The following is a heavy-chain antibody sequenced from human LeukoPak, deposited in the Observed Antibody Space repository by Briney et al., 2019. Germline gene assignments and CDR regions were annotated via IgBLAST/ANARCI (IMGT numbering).Heavy chain of an antibody. Sequence: GGSLRLSCAASGFRFGSYAMSWVRRAPGKGLEWVSAISGSGGSTYYADSVKGRFTISRDNSKNTLYLQMNSLRAEDTAVYYCAKDREYSYGFTFDYWGQGTLVTVSS. CDR1: GFRFGSYA. CDR2: ISGSGGST. V-gene: IGHV3-23*01. J-gene: IGHJ4*02. D-gene: IGHD5-18*01. CDR3: AKDREYSYGFTFDY.